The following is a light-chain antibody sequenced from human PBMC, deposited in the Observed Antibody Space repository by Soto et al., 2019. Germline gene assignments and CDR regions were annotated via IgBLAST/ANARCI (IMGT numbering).Light chain of an antibody. Sequence: EIVLTQSPGTLSLSPGERATLSCRASQSISSSYLAWYQQIPGQAPRLLIYAAPSRATGIPDRFSGSGSGTDFTLTINRLEPEDFAVYYCQQYGSSSGTFGQGTKVEIK. CDR3: QQYGSSSGT. V-gene: IGKV3-20*01. CDR2: AAP. CDR1: QSISSSY. J-gene: IGKJ1*01.